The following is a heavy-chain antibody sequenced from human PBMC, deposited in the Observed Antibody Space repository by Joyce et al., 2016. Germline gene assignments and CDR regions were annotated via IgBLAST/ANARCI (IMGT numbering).Heavy chain of an antibody. CDR2: LSSSSSYI. CDR1: GFTFSSYS. D-gene: IGHD2-8*01. Sequence: EVQLVESGGGLVKPGGSLRLSCAASGFTFSSYSMSWVRQAPGKGVEVVSFLSSSSSYIKYTDSVKGRFTISRDNAKNSLYLQMNSLRVEDTAVYYCARSSYTNGIFDYWGQGTLVTVSS. J-gene: IGHJ4*02. V-gene: IGHV3-21*01. CDR3: ARSSYTNGIFDY.